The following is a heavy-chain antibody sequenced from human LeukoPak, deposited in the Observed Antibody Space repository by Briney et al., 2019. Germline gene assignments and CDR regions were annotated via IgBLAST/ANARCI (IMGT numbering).Heavy chain of an antibody. CDR1: GFTFSDYN. V-gene: IGHV3-21*01. Sequence: GGSLRLSCAASGFTFSDYNINWVRQAPGKGLELVSSISSSSSYIYYADSVKGRFTISRDNSKNSLYLQMNSLRDVDTALYYCARYSSGWFDPWGQGTLVTVSS. D-gene: IGHD6-19*01. CDR2: ISSSSSYI. J-gene: IGHJ5*02. CDR3: ARYSSGWFDP.